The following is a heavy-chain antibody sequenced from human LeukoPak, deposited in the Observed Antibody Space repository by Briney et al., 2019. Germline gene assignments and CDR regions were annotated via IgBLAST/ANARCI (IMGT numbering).Heavy chain of an antibody. Sequence: SETLSLTCTVSGGSISSSSYYWGWIRQPPGKGLEWIGSIYYSGSTYYNPSLKSRVTISVDTSKNQFSLKLSSVTAADTAVYYRARGKGIAARLTRYYYMDVWGKGTTVTVSS. CDR3: ARGKGIAARLTRYYYMDV. V-gene: IGHV4-39*07. J-gene: IGHJ6*03. CDR2: IYYSGST. CDR1: GGSISSSSYY. D-gene: IGHD6-6*01.